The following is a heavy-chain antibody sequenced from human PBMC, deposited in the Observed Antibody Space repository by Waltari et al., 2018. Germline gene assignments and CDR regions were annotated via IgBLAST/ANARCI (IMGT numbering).Heavy chain of an antibody. V-gene: IGHV3-7*01. CDR3: VSGGFRDY. D-gene: IGHD3-10*01. J-gene: IGHJ4*02. CDR1: GFTFSDYW. Sequence: EVQLVESGGGLVQPGGSLRLSCVASGFTFSDYWMDWVRQAPGQGLEWVANIKQDGSAKNHVDSVKGRFTISRDNAKNSLYLQMNSLRVEDTAVYYCVSGGFRDYWGQGTLVTVSS. CDR2: IKQDGSAK.